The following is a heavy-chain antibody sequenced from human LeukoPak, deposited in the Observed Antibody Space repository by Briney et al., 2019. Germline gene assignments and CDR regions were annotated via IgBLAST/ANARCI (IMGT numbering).Heavy chain of an antibody. D-gene: IGHD2-21*02. J-gene: IGHJ5*02. CDR1: GGSISSYY. CDR2: IYTSGST. Sequence: PSETLSLTCTVSGGSISSYYWSWIRQPPGKGLEWIGYIYTSGSTNYNPSLKSRVTISVDTSKNQFSLKLSSVTAADTAVYYCAGADIVVVTANHPNNWFDPWGQGTLVTVSS. V-gene: IGHV4-4*09. CDR3: AGADIVVVTANHPNNWFDP.